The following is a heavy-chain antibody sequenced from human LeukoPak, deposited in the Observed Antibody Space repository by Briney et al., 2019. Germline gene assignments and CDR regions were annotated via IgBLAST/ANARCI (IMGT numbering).Heavy chain of an antibody. CDR2: IKSKTDGGTT. D-gene: IGHD5-24*01. CDR3: TTEEMATIRSGFADI. J-gene: IGHJ3*02. V-gene: IGHV3-15*07. CDR1: EFTFSSYS. Sequence: PGGSLRLSCAASEFTFSSYSMNWVRQAPGKGLEWVGRIKSKTDGGTTDYAAPVKGRFTISRDDSKNTLYLQMNSLKTEDTAVYYCTTEEMATIRSGFADIWGQGTMVTVSS.